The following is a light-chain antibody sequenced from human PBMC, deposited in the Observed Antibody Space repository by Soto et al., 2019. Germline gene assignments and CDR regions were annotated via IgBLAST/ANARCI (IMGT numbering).Light chain of an antibody. Sequence: ETVVTQSPATLSASPGERATLSCRASQNVVTNVAWYQQKPGQAPRLLIHDTSTRATGVPDRFSGRGDGTEFALTISSLQSEDLAVYYCQQYNEWPLAFGGGTKWIS. CDR1: QNVVTN. J-gene: IGKJ4*01. CDR3: QQYNEWPLA. CDR2: DTS. V-gene: IGKV3-15*01.